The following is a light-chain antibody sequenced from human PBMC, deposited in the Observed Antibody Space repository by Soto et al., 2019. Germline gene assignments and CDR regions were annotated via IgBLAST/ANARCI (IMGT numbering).Light chain of an antibody. CDR3: LQHNTYYWS. CDR2: AAS. Sequence: DIQMTQSPSSLSASVGDRATITCRASQGIRSDLGWYQQKPGKAPKRLIYAASTLQSGVPSRFSGSGSGTDFPLTTSSLQPEDSATYYCLQHNTYYWSLGQGTKVNIK. V-gene: IGKV1-17*01. CDR1: QGIRSD. J-gene: IGKJ1*01.